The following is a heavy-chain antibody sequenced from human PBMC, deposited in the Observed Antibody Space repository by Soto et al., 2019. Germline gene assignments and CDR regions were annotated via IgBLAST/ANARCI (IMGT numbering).Heavy chain of an antibody. CDR3: AQDSRIGTWYGILDY. Sequence: PGGSLRLSCAASGFTFSSYAMSWVRQAPGKGLEWVSVISGSGGSTYYADSVKGRFTVSRDKSKNTLFLQMNSLRAEDTAKYYCAQDSRIGTWYGILDYWGQGTLVTVSS. D-gene: IGHD6-13*01. CDR2: ISGSGGST. V-gene: IGHV3-23*01. CDR1: GFTFSSYA. J-gene: IGHJ4*02.